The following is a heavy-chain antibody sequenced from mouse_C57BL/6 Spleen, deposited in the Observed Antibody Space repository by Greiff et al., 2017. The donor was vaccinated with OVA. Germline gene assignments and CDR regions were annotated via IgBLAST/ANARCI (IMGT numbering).Heavy chain of an antibody. D-gene: IGHD1-1*01. CDR1: GFTFSDYG. J-gene: IGHJ4*01. CDR3: ARAGSSYISGAMDY. CDR2: ISSGSSTI. V-gene: IGHV5-17*01. Sequence: EVHLVESGGGLVKPGGSLKLSCAASGFTFSDYGMHWVRQAPEKGLEWVAYISSGSSTIYYADTVKGRFTISRDNAKNTLFLQMTSLRSEDTAMYYCARAGSSYISGAMDYWGQGTSVTVSS.